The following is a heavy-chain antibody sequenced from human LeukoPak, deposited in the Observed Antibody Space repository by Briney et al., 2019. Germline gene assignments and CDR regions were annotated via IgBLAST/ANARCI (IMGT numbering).Heavy chain of an antibody. Sequence: SETLSLTCAVYGGSFSGYYWSWIRQPPGKGLEWIGEINHSGITNYNPSLKSRVTIPVDTSKNQFSLNLRSLTAADTAVYYCARGGYSGYAFDRWGQGTRVTVSS. J-gene: IGHJ5*02. CDR1: GGSFSGYY. CDR2: INHSGIT. D-gene: IGHD5-12*01. CDR3: ARGGYSGYAFDR. V-gene: IGHV4-34*01.